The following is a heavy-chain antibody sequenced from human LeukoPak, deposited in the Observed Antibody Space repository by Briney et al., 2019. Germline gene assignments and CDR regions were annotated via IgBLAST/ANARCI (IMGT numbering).Heavy chain of an antibody. CDR3: ARQFRGSGWYYEY. CDR2: IYYSGST. Sequence: SETLSLTCTVSGGSISSSIYYWGWIRQPPGKGLERIGNIYYSGSTYDNPSLKSRVSISVDTSKNQFSLKLSSVTAADTAVYYCARQFRGSGWYYEYWGQGTLVTVSS. J-gene: IGHJ4*02. CDR1: GGSISSSIYY. D-gene: IGHD6-19*01. V-gene: IGHV4-39*01.